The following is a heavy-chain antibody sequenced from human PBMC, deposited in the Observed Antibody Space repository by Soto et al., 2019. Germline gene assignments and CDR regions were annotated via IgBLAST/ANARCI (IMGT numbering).Heavy chain of an antibody. CDR3: ARDGLPYYYYAMDV. CDR1: GYTFAGYY. CDR2: INPNIGGT. J-gene: IGHJ6*02. D-gene: IGHD4-17*01. Sequence: QVPLVQSGAEVKKPGASVRVSCKASGYTFAGYYMHWVRQAPGRGLEWMGWINPNIGGTNYAQNFQGRVTLTRDTSINTVYMELSRLRSDDTAVYYCARDGLPYYYYAMDVWGQGTTVTVSS. V-gene: IGHV1-2*02.